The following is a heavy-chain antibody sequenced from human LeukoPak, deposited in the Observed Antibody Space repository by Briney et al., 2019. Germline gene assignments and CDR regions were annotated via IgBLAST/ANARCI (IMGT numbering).Heavy chain of an antibody. J-gene: IGHJ4*02. CDR2: IYTSGST. Sequence: SQTLSLTCTVSGGSISSGSYYWSWIRQPAGKGLEWIGRIYTSGSTNYNPSLKSRVTMSVDTSKNQFSLKLSSVTAADTAVYYCARVSSADSSGYYEEVFDYWGQGTLVTVSS. V-gene: IGHV4-61*02. CDR3: ARVSSADSSGYYEEVFDY. CDR1: GGSISSGSYY. D-gene: IGHD3-22*01.